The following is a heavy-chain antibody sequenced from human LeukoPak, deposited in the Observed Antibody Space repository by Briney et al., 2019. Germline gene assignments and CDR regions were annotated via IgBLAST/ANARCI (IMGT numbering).Heavy chain of an antibody. V-gene: IGHV4-61*01. CDR1: GGSVSSGNYY. CDR3: ARYKGFRYGSYYGMDV. J-gene: IGHJ6*02. D-gene: IGHD3-10*01. Sequence: SETLSLTCTVSGGSVSSGNYYWIWIRQPPGKGLEWIGWISYSGSTNYNPSLKSRVTISPHTSKNQFSLKLSSVTAAETAVYYCARYKGFRYGSYYGMDVWGQGTTVTVSS. CDR2: ISYSGST.